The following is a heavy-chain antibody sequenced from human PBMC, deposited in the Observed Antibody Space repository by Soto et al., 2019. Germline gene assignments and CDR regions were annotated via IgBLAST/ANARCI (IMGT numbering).Heavy chain of an antibody. CDR2: IFHDGNNK. D-gene: IGHD2-21*01. J-gene: IGHJ4*02. V-gene: IGHV3-30*18. CDR3: AKEVIGPSLSYFDS. Sequence: QVQLVESGGGVVQPGRSLRLSCAASGFTFSAYAMHWVRQAPGKGLGWVAIIFHDGNNKFYADSVKGRFTVSRDNSKNTLFLQLYSLSAEDTAVYYCAKEVIGPSLSYFDSWGQGTLVTVSS. CDR1: GFTFSAYA.